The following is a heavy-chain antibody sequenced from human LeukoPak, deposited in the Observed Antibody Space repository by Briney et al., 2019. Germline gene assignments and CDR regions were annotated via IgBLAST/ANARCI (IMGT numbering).Heavy chain of an antibody. CDR3: AKDEAVAGPEDAFDI. CDR1: GFTFSSYE. CDR2: ISSSGSTI. D-gene: IGHD6-19*01. V-gene: IGHV3-48*03. Sequence: GGSLRLSCAASGFTFSSYEMNWVRQAPGKGLEWVSYISSSGSTIYYADSVKGRFTISRDNSKNTLYLQMNSLRAEDTAVYYCAKDEAVAGPEDAFDIWGQGTMVTVSS. J-gene: IGHJ3*02.